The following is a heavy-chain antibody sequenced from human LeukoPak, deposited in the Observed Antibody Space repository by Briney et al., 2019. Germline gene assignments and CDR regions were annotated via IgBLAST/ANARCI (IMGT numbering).Heavy chain of an antibody. D-gene: IGHD3-10*01. CDR3: ARDRSFGD. Sequence: QTGGSLRLSCAASGFTFSSYVMSWVRQAPGKGLEWVSTISASGGSTSYADSVKGRFTISRDNSKNTLYLQMNSLRAEDTAVYYCARDRSFGDWGQGTLVAVSS. CDR2: ISASGGST. J-gene: IGHJ4*02. CDR1: GFTFSSYV. V-gene: IGHV3-23*01.